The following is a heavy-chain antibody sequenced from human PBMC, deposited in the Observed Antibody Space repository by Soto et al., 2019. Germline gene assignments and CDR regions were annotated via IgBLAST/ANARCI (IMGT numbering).Heavy chain of an antibody. V-gene: IGHV4-34*01. Sequence: QVQLHQWGAGLLRPSETLSLTCAVYGGSISSSSYYWGWIRQPPGKGLEWIGEINHSGSTNYNPSLMSQVTISVDTAKNQFSLKLSSVTAADTAVYYCARGRGYPLLLLAYYYMDVWCKGTTVTVSS. D-gene: IGHD2-2*01. CDR3: ARGRGYPLLLLAYYYMDV. CDR1: GGSISSSSYY. J-gene: IGHJ6*03. CDR2: INHSGST.